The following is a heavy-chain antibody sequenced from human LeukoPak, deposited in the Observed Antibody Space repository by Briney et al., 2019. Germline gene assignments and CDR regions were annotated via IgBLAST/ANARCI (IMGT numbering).Heavy chain of an antibody. CDR3: ARDPGQLLWFGELRS. Sequence: SVKVSCKASGGTFTKYAISWVRQAPGQGLEWMGGIIPIFVTTNYAQKFQGRVTITADESTSTAYMELSSLTSEDTAVYYCARDPGQLLWFGELRSWGQGTLVTVSS. CDR1: GGTFTKYA. J-gene: IGHJ4*02. D-gene: IGHD3-10*01. CDR2: IIPIFVTT. V-gene: IGHV1-69*01.